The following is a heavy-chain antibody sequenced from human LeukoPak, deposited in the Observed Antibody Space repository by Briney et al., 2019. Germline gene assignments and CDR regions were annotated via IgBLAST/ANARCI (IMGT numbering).Heavy chain of an antibody. J-gene: IGHJ4*02. V-gene: IGHV1-69*04. CDR1: GGTFSSYA. CDR2: IIPILGIA. D-gene: IGHD6-19*01. CDR3: ARGDIAVAGTHFDY. Sequence: GSSVKASCKASGGTFSSYAISWVRQAPGQGLEWMGRIIPILGIANYAQKFQGRVTITADKSTSTAYMELSSLRSEDTAVYYCARGDIAVAGTHFDYWGQGTLVTVSS.